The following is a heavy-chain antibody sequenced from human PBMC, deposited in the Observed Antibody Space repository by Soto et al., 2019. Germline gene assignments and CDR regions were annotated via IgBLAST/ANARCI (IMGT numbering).Heavy chain of an antibody. J-gene: IGHJ6*02. V-gene: IGHV1-3*01. Sequence: ASVKVSCKASGYTFTNYAMHWVRQAPGQRLEWMGWINAGNGNTIYSQKFQGRVTITRDTSANTAYMELSSLGAEDTTVYYCARSPRSGGNYYYAMDVWGQGTTVTRLL. CDR1: GYTFTNYA. D-gene: IGHD3-3*01. CDR2: INAGNGNT. CDR3: ARSPRSGGNYYYAMDV.